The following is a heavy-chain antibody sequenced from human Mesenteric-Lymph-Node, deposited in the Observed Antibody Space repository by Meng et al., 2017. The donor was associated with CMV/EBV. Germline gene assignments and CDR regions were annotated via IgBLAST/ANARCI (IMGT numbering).Heavy chain of an antibody. CDR3: TRSMEV. CDR1: GFTFDDYA. CDR2: MKEDGRER. V-gene: IGHV3-7*01. J-gene: IGHJ6*02. Sequence: GESLKISCAASGFTFDDYAMHWVRQAPGKGLEWVANMKEDGRERNYADSVKGRFSISRDNAMNSLFLQINSLRVEDTAVYYCTRSMEVWGQGTTVIVSS.